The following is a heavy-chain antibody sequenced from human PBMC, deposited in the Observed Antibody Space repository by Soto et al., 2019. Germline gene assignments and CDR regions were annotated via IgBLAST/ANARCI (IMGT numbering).Heavy chain of an antibody. J-gene: IGHJ3*02. V-gene: IGHV3-21*01. CDR3: ARDGGRGYSYGAFDI. Sequence: GGSLRLSCAASGFTFSSYSMNWVRQAPGKGLEWVSSISSSSSYIYYADSVKGRFTISRDNAKNSLYLQMNSLRAEDTAVYYCARDGGRGYSYGAFDIWGQGTMVTVSS. CDR1: GFTFSSYS. CDR2: ISSSSSYI. D-gene: IGHD5-18*01.